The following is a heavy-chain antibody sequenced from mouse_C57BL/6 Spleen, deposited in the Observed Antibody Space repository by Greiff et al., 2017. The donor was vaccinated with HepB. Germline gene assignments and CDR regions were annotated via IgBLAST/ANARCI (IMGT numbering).Heavy chain of an antibody. Sequence: QVQLQQSGAELVRPGTSVKVSCKASGYAFTNYLIEWVKQRPGQGLEWIGVINPGSGGTNYNEKFKGKATLTADKSSSTAYMQLSSLTSEDSAVYFCVREDGSSLFAYWGQGTLVTVSA. D-gene: IGHD1-1*01. CDR2: INPGSGGT. V-gene: IGHV1-54*01. J-gene: IGHJ3*01. CDR3: VREDGSSLFAY. CDR1: GYAFTNYL.